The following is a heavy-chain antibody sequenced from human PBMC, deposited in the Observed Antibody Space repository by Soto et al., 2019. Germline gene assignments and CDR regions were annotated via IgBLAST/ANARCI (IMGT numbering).Heavy chain of an antibody. V-gene: IGHV3-30*03. CDR1: GFPFTTYG. CDR2: ISYDGSNK. Sequence: QVQLVESGGGVVQPGRSLRLSCAPSGFPFTTYGMHWVREGPGKGLGWVAVISYDGSNKYYADSVKGRFTISRDNSKKTLYLQMNSLRPEDTALYYCVGGQYYFDYRGQGTLVTVSS. J-gene: IGHJ4*02. CDR3: VGGQYYFDY. D-gene: IGHD3-10*01.